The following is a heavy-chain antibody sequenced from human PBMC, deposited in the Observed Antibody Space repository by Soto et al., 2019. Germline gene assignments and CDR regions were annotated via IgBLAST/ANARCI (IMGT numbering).Heavy chain of an antibody. V-gene: IGHV1-18*04. J-gene: IGHJ4*02. CDR1: GYTFTSYG. CDR3: ARDLGDYDFWSGFY. D-gene: IGHD3-3*01. CDR2: ISAYNGNT. Sequence: ASAKFSCKASGYTFTSYGISWVRQAPGQGLEWMGWISAYNGNTNYAQKLQGRVTMTTDTSTSTAYMELRSLRSDDTAVYYCARDLGDYDFWSGFYWGQGTLVTVPQ.